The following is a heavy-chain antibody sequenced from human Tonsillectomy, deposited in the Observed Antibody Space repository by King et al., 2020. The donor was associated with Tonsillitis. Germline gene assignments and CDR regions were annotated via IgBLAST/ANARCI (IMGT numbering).Heavy chain of an antibody. Sequence: VQLVESGGGLVQPGRSLRLSCAASGFIFDDYAMHWVRQAPGKGLEWVSGISWNSGSIGYADSVKGRFTISRDNAKNSLYLQMNSLRAEDTALYYCAKDRGYSYGTTTFDYWGQGTLVTVSS. J-gene: IGHJ4*02. CDR3: AKDRGYSYGTTTFDY. CDR2: ISWNSGSI. CDR1: GFIFDDYA. V-gene: IGHV3-9*01. D-gene: IGHD5-18*01.